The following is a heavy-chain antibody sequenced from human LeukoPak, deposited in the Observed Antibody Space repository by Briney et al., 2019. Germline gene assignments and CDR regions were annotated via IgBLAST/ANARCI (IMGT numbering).Heavy chain of an antibody. D-gene: IGHD1-1*01. Sequence: SGTLSLTCAVSGGSISSSNWWSWVRQPPGKGLEWIGEIYHSGSTNYNPSLKSRVTISVDKSKNQFSLKLSSVTAADTAVYYCARVKRDPVQGGTKNWFDPWGQGTLVTVSS. CDR3: ARVKRDPVQGGTKNWFDP. V-gene: IGHV4-4*02. CDR2: IYHSGST. J-gene: IGHJ5*02. CDR1: GGSISSSNW.